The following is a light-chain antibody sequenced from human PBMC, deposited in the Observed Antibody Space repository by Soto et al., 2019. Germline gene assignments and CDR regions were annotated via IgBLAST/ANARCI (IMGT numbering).Light chain of an antibody. CDR1: SSDVGGYNY. Sequence: QSALSQPASVSGSPGQSITISCAGTSSDVGGYNYVSWYQQHPGKAPKLMISEVSNRPSGVSNRFSGSKSGNTASLTISGLQAEDEAHYYCSSYPGTSTLVFGGGTKVTVL. CDR3: SSYPGTSTLV. V-gene: IGLV2-14*01. CDR2: EVS. J-gene: IGLJ3*02.